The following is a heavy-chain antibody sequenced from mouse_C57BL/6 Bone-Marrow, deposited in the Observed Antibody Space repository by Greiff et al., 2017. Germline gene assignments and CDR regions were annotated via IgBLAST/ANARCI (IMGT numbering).Heavy chain of an antibody. CDR3: AANNAGDY. CDR2: IYPGDGDT. J-gene: IGHJ4*01. Sequence: QVQLQQSGPELVKPGASVKISCKASGYAFSSSWMNWVKQRPGKGLEWIGRIYPGDGDTNYNGKFKGKATLTADKSSSTAYMQISSLTSEDSAVYFCAANNAGDYWGQGTSVTVSS. CDR1: GYAFSSSW. V-gene: IGHV1-82*01.